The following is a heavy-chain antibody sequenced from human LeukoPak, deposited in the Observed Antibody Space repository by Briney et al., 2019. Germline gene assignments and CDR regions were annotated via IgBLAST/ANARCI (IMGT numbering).Heavy chain of an antibody. Sequence: GGSLRLSCAASGFPFSSYSMNWVRQAPGKGLEWVSSISSSSSYIYYADSVKGRFTISRDNAKNSLYLQMNSLRAEDTAVYYCARDLSWTVAGYMDVWGKGTTVTVSS. J-gene: IGHJ6*03. D-gene: IGHD2-15*01. CDR3: ARDLSWTVAGYMDV. CDR2: ISSSSSYI. CDR1: GFPFSSYS. V-gene: IGHV3-21*01.